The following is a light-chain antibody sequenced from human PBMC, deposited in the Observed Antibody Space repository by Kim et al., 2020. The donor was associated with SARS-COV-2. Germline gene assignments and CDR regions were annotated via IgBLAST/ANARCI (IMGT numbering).Light chain of an antibody. CDR3: KQYSKYPWT. CDR2: DAS. V-gene: IGKV1-5*01. J-gene: IGKJ1*01. Sequence: ASVGDRVTSPCRASQSISSWLAWYQQKPGKAPDLLIYDASSLENGVPSRFSGSGSGIEFTLTISSLQPDDFATFYCKQYSKYPWTFGQGTKVDIK. CDR1: QSISSW.